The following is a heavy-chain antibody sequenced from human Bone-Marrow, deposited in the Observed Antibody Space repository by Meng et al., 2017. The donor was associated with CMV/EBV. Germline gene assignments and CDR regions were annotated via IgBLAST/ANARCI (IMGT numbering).Heavy chain of an antibody. CDR1: GFTFSSYA. Sequence: GGSLRLSCAASGFTFSSYAMSWVRQAPGKGLEWVSGISGSGGRTYYADSVKGRFSISRDNARKSLYLQMSSLRAEDTAVYYCARDRGEYYYNGMDVWGQGTTVTVSS. CDR2: ISGSGGRT. D-gene: IGHD3-16*01. V-gene: IGHV3-23*01. J-gene: IGHJ6*02. CDR3: ARDRGEYYYNGMDV.